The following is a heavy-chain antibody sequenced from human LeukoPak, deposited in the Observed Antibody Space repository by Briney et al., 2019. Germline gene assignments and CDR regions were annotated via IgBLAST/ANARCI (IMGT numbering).Heavy chain of an antibody. J-gene: IGHJ1*01. CDR2: INWNGGST. Sequence: GGSLRLSCAASGFTFDDYGMSWVRQAPGKGLEWVSGINWNGGSTGYADSVKGRFTISRDNAKNSLYLQMNSLRAEDTALYYCARGSSSGWYGEYFQHWGQGTLVTVSS. CDR3: ARGSSSGWYGEYFQH. V-gene: IGHV3-20*04. CDR1: GFTFDDYG. D-gene: IGHD6-19*01.